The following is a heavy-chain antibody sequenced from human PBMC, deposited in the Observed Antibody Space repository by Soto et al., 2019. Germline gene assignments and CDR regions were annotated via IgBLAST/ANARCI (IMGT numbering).Heavy chain of an antibody. CDR1: GFSIGNTTYD. CDR2: VSYTGST. J-gene: IGHJ4*02. V-gene: IGHV4-39*01. CDR3: ARLSGYPYRTLGY. Sequence: QPQLQESGPGLVKPSETLSLTCVVSGFSIGNTTYDWGWIRQPPEKGLEWLGTVSYTGSTFYNPSLNSRVTVSVDTSKNPFSLKLSSVTAADTAVYYCARLSGYPYRTLGYWGQGILVTVSS. D-gene: IGHD3-16*01.